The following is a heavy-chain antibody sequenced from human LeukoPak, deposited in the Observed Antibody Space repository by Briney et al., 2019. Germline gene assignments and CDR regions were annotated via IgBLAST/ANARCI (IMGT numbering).Heavy chain of an antibody. Sequence: ASVKVSCKASGYTFTSYDINWVRQASGQGLEWMGWMNPNTGNTGYAQKFQGRVTITRNTSISTVYMELSRLRSDDTAVYYCARTLVVINDAFDIWGQGTMVTVSS. CDR1: GYTFTSYD. CDR2: MNPNTGNT. J-gene: IGHJ3*02. D-gene: IGHD3-22*01. V-gene: IGHV1-8*03. CDR3: ARTLVVINDAFDI.